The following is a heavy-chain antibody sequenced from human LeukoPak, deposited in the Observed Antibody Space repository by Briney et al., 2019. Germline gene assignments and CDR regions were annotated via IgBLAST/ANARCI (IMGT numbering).Heavy chain of an antibody. D-gene: IGHD6-13*01. CDR2: ISSSGSTK. CDR1: GFTFSRYT. J-gene: IGHJ2*01. CDR3: ARTRKVYSSSWYRRELINWYFDL. Sequence: GGSLRLSCAASGFTFSRYTMNWVRQAPGKGLEWVSYISSSGSTKYYADSVKGRFTISRDNSKNTLYLQMNSLRAEDTAVYYCARTRKVYSSSWYRRELINWYFDLWGRGTLVTVSS. V-gene: IGHV3-48*01.